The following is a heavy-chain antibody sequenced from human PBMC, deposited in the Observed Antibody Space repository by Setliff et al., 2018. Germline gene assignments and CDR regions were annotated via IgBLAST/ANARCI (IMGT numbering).Heavy chain of an antibody. CDR2: MNPNTGGT. J-gene: IGHJ5*02. V-gene: IGHV1-2*02. D-gene: IGHD3-10*01. Sequence: ASVKVSCKASGYTFTGYYMHWVRQAPGQGLEWMGWMNPNTGGTTYAQAFQARIAMTRDTSISAAYMELSSLRSEDTAVYYCARVATLIRGVTVNWFDPWGRGTLVTVSS. CDR3: ARVATLIRGVTVNWFDP. CDR1: GYTFTGYY.